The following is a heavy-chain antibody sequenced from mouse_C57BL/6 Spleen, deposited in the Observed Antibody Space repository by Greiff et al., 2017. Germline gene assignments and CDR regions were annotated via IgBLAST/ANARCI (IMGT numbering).Heavy chain of an antibody. CDR3: TREDYDAMDY. CDR2: ISSGGDYI. V-gene: IGHV5-9-1*02. Sequence: EVNVVESGEGLVKPGGSLKLSCAASGFTFSSYAMSWVRQTPEKRLEWVAYISSGGDYIYYADTVKGRVTISRDNARNTLYLQMSSLKSEDTAMYYCTREDYDAMDYWGQGTSVTVSS. J-gene: IGHJ4*01. CDR1: GFTFSSYA.